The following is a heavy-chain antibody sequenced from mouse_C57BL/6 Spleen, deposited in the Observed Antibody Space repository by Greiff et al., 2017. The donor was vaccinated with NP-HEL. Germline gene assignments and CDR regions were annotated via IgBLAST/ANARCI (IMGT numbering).Heavy chain of an antibody. CDR2: IDPETGGT. V-gene: IGHV1-15*01. D-gene: IGHD1-1*01. CDR1: GYTFTDYE. Sequence: QVQLQQPGAELVRPGASVTLSCKASGYTFTDYEMHWVKQTPVHGLEWIGAIDPETGGTAYNQKFKGKAILTADKSSSTAYMELRSLTSEDSAVYYCTRGDYYGRRDYWGQGTTLTVSS. J-gene: IGHJ2*01. CDR3: TRGDYYGRRDY.